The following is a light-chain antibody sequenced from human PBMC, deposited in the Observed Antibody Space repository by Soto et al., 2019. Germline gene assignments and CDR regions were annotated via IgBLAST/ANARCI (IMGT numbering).Light chain of an antibody. CDR1: QSISRY. J-gene: IGKJ1*01. CDR2: AAS. CDR3: QQSYSFWT. Sequence: DIQMTQSPSSLSASVGDRVTITCRASQSISRYLNWYQHKPGKAPNLLIYAASSLQSGVPSRFSSSGSRTDFTLTMSGLQPEDFATYYCQQSYSFWTFGQGTKVEIK. V-gene: IGKV1-39*01.